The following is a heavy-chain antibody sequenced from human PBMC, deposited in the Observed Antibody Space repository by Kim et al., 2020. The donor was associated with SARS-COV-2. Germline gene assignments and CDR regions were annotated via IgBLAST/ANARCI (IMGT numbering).Heavy chain of an antibody. V-gene: IGHV4-59*13. J-gene: IGHJ4*02. D-gene: IGHD3-16*02. CDR2: IYYSGST. Sequence: SETLSLTCTVSGVSISSYYWSWIRQPPGKGLEWIGYIYYSGSTNYNPSLKSRVTISVDTSKNQSSLKLSSVTAADTAVYYCARGGDYVWGSYLDWGQGTLVTVSS. CDR3: ARGGDYVWGSYLD. CDR1: GVSISSYY.